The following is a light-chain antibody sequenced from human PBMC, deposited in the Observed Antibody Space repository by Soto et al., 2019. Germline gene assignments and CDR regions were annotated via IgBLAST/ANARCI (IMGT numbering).Light chain of an antibody. Sequence: QSVLTQPPSVSGAPGQRVTISCTGSRYNIGAGYDVHWYRQLPGTAPKLLLYGNTNRPSGVPDRFSGSKSGTSASLAITGLKAQDEDDYYCQSYDSSMRDYVFGTGTKLTVL. CDR3: QSYDSSMRDYV. J-gene: IGLJ1*01. CDR1: RYNIGAGYD. CDR2: GNT. V-gene: IGLV1-40*01.